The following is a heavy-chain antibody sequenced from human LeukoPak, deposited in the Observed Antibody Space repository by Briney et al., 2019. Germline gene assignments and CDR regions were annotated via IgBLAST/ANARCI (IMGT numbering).Heavy chain of an antibody. Sequence: SETLSLTCTVSGGSISSYYRSWIRQPPGKGLEWIGYIYYSGSTNYNPSLKSRVTISVDTSKNQFSLKLSSVTAADTAVYYCARNQRHGWPTPIDYWGQGTLVTVSS. CDR2: IYYSGST. J-gene: IGHJ4*02. CDR1: GGSISSYY. V-gene: IGHV4-59*08. D-gene: IGHD6-19*01. CDR3: ARNQRHGWPTPIDY.